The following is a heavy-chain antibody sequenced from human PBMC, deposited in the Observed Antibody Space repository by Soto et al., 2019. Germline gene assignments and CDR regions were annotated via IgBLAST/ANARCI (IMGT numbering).Heavy chain of an antibody. Sequence: SETLSLTCTVSGGSISSYYWSWIRQPPGKGLEWIGYIYYSGSTNYNPSLKSRVTISVDTSKNQFSLKLSSVTAADTAVYYCARHPKQYYDSSSWTYYYYYYMDVWGKGTTVTVSS. D-gene: IGHD6-13*01. J-gene: IGHJ6*03. CDR3: ARHPKQYYDSSSWTYYYYYYMDV. CDR1: GGSISSYY. CDR2: IYYSGST. V-gene: IGHV4-59*08.